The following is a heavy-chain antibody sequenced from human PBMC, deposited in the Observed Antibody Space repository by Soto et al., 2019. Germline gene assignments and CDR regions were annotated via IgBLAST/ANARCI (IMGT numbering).Heavy chain of an antibody. CDR2: INAGNGNT. D-gene: IGHD3-3*01. CDR3: ARDAIRTNYDFWSGYYGPDFDY. J-gene: IGHJ4*02. CDR1: GYTFTSYA. V-gene: IGHV1-3*01. Sequence: GASVKVSCKASGYTFTSYAMHWVRQAPGQRLEWIGWINAGNGNTKYSQKFQGRVTITRDTSASTAYMELSSLRSEDTAVYYCARDAIRTNYDFWSGYYGPDFDYWGQGTLVTVSS.